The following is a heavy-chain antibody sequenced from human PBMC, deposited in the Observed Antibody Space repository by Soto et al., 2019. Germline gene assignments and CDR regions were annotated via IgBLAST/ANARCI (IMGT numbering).Heavy chain of an antibody. Sequence: VPLSLSNAVSGFTFISYGRILVLQAQGKGLEWVSASSGSGGSTYYADSVKGRFTISRDNSKNTLYLQMNSLRAEDTAVYYCAKDSGSSGFEYDLAYWGQGTLVTVSS. CDR3: AKDSGSSGFEYDLAY. CDR2: SSGSGGST. CDR1: GFTFISYG. J-gene: IGHJ4*02. D-gene: IGHD1-26*01. V-gene: IGHV3-23*01.